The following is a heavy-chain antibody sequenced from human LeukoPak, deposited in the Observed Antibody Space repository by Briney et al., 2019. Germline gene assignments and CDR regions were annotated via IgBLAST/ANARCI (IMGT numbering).Heavy chain of an antibody. CDR2: IYTSGST. CDR3: ARGRPTGITGTRNWLDP. J-gene: IGHJ5*02. Sequence: SETLSLTCTVSGGSISSYYWSWIRQPAGKGLEWIGRIYTSGSTNYNPSLKSRVTMSVDTSKNQFSLKLSSVTAADTAVYYCARGRPTGITGTRNWLDPWGQGTLVTVSS. V-gene: IGHV4-4*07. D-gene: IGHD1-20*01. CDR1: GGSISSYY.